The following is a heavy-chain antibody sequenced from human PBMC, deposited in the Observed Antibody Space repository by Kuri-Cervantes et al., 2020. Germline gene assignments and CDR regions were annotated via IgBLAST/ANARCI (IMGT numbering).Heavy chain of an antibody. D-gene: IGHD6-13*01. CDR2: IKQDGSEK. J-gene: IGHJ5*02. Sequence: GESLKISCAASGFTFSSYWMNWVRQAPGKGLEWVANIKQDGSEKYYVDSVKGRFTISRDNAKNSLYLQMNSLRAEDTAVYYCARDGDTSNWPRRWFDPWGQGTLVTVSS. CDR1: GFTFSSYW. V-gene: IGHV3-7*01. CDR3: ARDGDTSNWPRRWFDP.